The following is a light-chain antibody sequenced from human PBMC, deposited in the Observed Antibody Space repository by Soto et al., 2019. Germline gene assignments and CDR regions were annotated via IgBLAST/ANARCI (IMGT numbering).Light chain of an antibody. CDR1: HDIGNY. Sequence: DIQMTPSPSYLSASVGEKITITCQASHDIGNYLNWYQQKPGKAPKLLIYDSSNLEAGVPSRFSGSGSGTDFTFTISSLQPEDIATYYCQQYDNLGLTFGGGTKVDIK. J-gene: IGKJ4*01. CDR2: DSS. V-gene: IGKV1-33*01. CDR3: QQYDNLGLT.